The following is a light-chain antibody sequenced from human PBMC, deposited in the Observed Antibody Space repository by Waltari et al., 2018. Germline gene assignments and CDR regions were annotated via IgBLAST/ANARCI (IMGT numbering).Light chain of an antibody. J-gene: IGKJ4*01. V-gene: IGKV4-1*01. CDR3: QQYFNTPIT. CDR1: QTILDTYDKNY. CDR2: WAS. Sequence: DIVMTQSPDSLAVSLGERVTINCRSSQTILDTYDKNYLAWHQQKPGQSPRLLIYWASTREFGVPDRSSGSGSGTDFTLTISGLQAEDVAVYYCQQYFNTPITFGGGTKVEIK.